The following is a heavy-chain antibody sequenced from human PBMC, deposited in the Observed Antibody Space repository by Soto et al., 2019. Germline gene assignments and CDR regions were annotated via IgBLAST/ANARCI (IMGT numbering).Heavy chain of an antibody. CDR2: IIPIFGTA. Sequence: QVQLVQSGAEVKKPGSSVKVSCKASGGTFSSYAISWVRQAPGQGLEWMGGIIPIFGTANYAQKFQGRVTITASESTSTGYMELSSLRSEDTAVYYCAREPVYSSSWYYFDYRGQGPLVTVSS. J-gene: IGHJ4*02. V-gene: IGHV1-69*01. CDR1: GGTFSSYA. D-gene: IGHD6-13*01. CDR3: AREPVYSSSWYYFDY.